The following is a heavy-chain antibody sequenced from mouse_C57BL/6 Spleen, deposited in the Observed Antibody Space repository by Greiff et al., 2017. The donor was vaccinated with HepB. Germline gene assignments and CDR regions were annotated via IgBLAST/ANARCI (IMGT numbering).Heavy chain of an antibody. Sequence: EVRLVESGGDLVKPGGSLKLSCAASGFTFSSYGMSWVRQTPDKRLEWVATISSGGSYTYYPDSVKGRFTISRDNAKNTLYLQMSSLKSEDTAMYYCARPSSGYVDHFDSWGQGTTLTVSS. CDR1: GFTFSSYG. CDR2: ISSGGSYT. D-gene: IGHD3-2*02. V-gene: IGHV5-6*01. J-gene: IGHJ2*01. CDR3: ARPSSGYVDHFDS.